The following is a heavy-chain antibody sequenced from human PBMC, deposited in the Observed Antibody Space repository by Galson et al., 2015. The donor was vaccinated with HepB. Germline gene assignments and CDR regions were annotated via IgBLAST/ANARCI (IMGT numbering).Heavy chain of an antibody. CDR2: IHYDGSM. Sequence: SETLSLTCTVSGGSISSSNYFWGWIRQPPGKGLEWIGSIHYDGSMYYNPSFVGRVAISVDTSNNHLSLSLTYTTAADTAVYYCARPAHGSSYYREYFQFWGPGTQVIVSS. V-gene: IGHV4-39*02. J-gene: IGHJ1*01. D-gene: IGHD3-22*01. CDR1: GGSISSSNYF. CDR3: ARPAHGSSYYREYFQF.